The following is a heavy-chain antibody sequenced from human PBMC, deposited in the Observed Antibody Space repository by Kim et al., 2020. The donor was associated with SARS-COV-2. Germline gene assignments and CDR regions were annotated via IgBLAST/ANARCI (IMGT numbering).Heavy chain of an antibody. V-gene: IGHV3-53*04. CDR3: ARDVCGGHPYYYYYGMDV. D-gene: IGHD6-25*01. J-gene: IGHJ6*02. Sequence: VKGRFTISRHNSKNRLYLQMNRLRAEDTAVYYCARDVCGGHPYYYYYGMDVWGQGTTVTVSS.